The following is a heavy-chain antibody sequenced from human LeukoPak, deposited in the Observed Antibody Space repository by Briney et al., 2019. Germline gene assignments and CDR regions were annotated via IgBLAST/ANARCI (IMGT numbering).Heavy chain of an antibody. CDR1: GGSFSGYY. CDR3: ASRGELSLDY. Sequence: SETLSLTCAVYGGSFSGYYWSWIRQPPGKGLEWIGEINHSGSTNYNPSLKSRVTISVDTSKNQFSLKLSSVTAADTAVYYCASRGELSLDYWGQGTLVTVSS. D-gene: IGHD3-16*02. J-gene: IGHJ4*02. V-gene: IGHV4-34*01. CDR2: INHSGST.